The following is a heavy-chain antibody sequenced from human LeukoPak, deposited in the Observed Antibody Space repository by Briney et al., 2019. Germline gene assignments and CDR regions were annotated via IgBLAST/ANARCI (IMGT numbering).Heavy chain of an antibody. CDR1: GFTFSSYA. D-gene: IGHD1-1*01. V-gene: IGHV3-23*01. J-gene: IGHJ5*02. CDR2: ISGSGGST. Sequence: GGSLRLSCAASGFTFSSYAMSWVRQAPGKGLEWVSAISGSGGSTYCADSVKGRFTISRDNSKNTLYLQMNSLRAEDTAVYYCAKFVGRNRWFDPWGQGTLVTVSS. CDR3: AKFVGRNRWFDP.